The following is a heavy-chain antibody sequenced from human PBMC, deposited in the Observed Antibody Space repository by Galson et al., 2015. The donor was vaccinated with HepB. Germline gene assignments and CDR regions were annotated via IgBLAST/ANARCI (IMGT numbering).Heavy chain of an antibody. V-gene: IGHV1-58*02. CDR2: IVVGSGNT. CDR3: AAVGLLLWFGELRA. Sequence: SVKVSCKASGFTFTSSAMQWVRQARGQRLEWIGWIVVGSGNTNYAQKFQERVTITRDMSTSTAYMELSSLRSEDTAVYYCAAVGLLLWFGELRAWGQGTLVTVSS. J-gene: IGHJ4*02. D-gene: IGHD3-10*01. CDR1: GFTFTSSA.